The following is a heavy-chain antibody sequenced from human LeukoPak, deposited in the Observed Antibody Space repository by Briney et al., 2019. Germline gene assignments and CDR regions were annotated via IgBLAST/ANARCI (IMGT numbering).Heavy chain of an antibody. J-gene: IGHJ6*02. D-gene: IGHD6-13*01. V-gene: IGHV4-39*01. CDR2: IYYSGST. CDR3: ARQTAAAAVMDV. Sequence: SETLSLTCTVSGGSISSSSYYWGWIRQPPGKGLEWIGSIYYSGSTYYNPSLKSRVTISVDTSKNQFSLKLSSVTAADTAVYYCARQTAAAAVMDVWGQGTTVTVSS. CDR1: GGSISSSSYY.